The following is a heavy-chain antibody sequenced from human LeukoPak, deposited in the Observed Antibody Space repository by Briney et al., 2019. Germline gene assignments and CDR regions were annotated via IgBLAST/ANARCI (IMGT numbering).Heavy chain of an antibody. D-gene: IGHD3-9*01. CDR1: GGPISNGYY. J-gene: IGHJ4*02. CDR2: IYYSGST. Sequence: SETLSLTCTVSGGPISNGYYWGWIRQPPGKGLEWIGYIYYSGSTNYNPSLKSRVTISVDTSKNQFSLKLSSVTAADTAVYYCARSKDILTGYCFDYWGQGTLVTVSS. V-gene: IGHV4-61*01. CDR3: ARSKDILTGYCFDY.